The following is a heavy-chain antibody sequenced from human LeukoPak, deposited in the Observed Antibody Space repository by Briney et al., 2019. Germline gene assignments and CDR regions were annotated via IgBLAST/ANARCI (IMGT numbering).Heavy chain of an antibody. CDR3: ARVDSSGWYYYYGMDV. CDR1: GFPFSSYW. J-gene: IGHJ6*04. V-gene: IGHV3-74*01. CDR2: INSDGSST. Sequence: GGSLRLSCAASGFPFSSYWMHWVRQPPGKGLVWVSLINSDGSSTSSADSGKGRFTISRDNAKNTLYLQMNSLRAEDTAVYYCARVDSSGWYYYYGMDVWGKGTTVTVSS. D-gene: IGHD6-19*01.